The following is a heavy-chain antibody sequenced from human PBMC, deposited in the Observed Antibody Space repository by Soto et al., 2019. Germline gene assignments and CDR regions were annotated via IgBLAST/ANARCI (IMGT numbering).Heavy chain of an antibody. D-gene: IGHD2-8*02. J-gene: IGHJ4*02. V-gene: IGHV3-30*03. CDR2: ISRDGGTK. CDR1: GFTVSTYG. CDR3: TGEVASGY. Sequence: ESVGGVVQPGRSLRLSCAVSGFTVSTYGMHWVRHAPGKGLEWVAVISRDGGTKYYADSVKGRFTISRDNSRNTLFLEMNSLRGDDMAVYYCTGEVASGYWGQGTLVTVSS.